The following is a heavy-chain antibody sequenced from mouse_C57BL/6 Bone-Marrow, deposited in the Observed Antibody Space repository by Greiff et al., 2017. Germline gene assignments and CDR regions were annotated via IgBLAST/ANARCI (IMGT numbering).Heavy chain of an antibody. Sequence: QVQLQQSGAELVKPGASVKLSCKASGYTFTSYWMHWVKQRPGQGLEWIGMIHPNSGSTNYNEKFKSKATLTVDKSSSTAYMQLSSLTSEDSAVYYCARMGPTVVAVDYWGQGTTLTVSS. D-gene: IGHD1-1*01. V-gene: IGHV1-64*01. CDR2: IHPNSGST. J-gene: IGHJ2*01. CDR1: GYTFTSYW. CDR3: ARMGPTVVAVDY.